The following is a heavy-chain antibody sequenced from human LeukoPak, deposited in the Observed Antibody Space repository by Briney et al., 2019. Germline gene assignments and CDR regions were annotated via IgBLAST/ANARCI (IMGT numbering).Heavy chain of an antibody. J-gene: IGHJ4*02. CDR1: GYTFTSYG. Sequence: GASVKVSCKASGYTFTSYGISWVRQAPGQGLEWMGWIGAYNGNTNYAQKLQGRVTMTTDTSTSTAYMELRSLRSDDTAVYYCARAPKSRITMIVDPSYWGQGTLVTVSS. V-gene: IGHV1-18*01. D-gene: IGHD3-22*01. CDR2: IGAYNGNT. CDR3: ARAPKSRITMIVDPSY.